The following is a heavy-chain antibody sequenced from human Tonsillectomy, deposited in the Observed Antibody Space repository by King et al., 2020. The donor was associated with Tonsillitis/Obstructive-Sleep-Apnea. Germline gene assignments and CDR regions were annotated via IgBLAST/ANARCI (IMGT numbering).Heavy chain of an antibody. Sequence: QLQESGPGLVKPSETLSLTCTVSGGSISSSSYYWGWIRQPPGKGLEWIGSIYYSGSTYSNPSLKSRVTISVDTSKNQFSLKLSSVTAADTAVYYCARPIDMDVWGKGTTVTVSS. J-gene: IGHJ6*03. CDR2: IYYSGST. V-gene: IGHV4-39*01. CDR1: GGSISSSSYY. D-gene: IGHD1-26*01. CDR3: ARPIDMDV.